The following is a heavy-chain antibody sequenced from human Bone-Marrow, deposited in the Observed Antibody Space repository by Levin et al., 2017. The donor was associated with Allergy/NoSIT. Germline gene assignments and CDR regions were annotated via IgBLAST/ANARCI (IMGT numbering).Heavy chain of an antibody. Sequence: GESLKISCTASGFTFGDYSMTWFRQAPGKGLEWVGFIRSKAAGGTIEYAASVRGRFTISRDDSKSIAYLQMNSLKTEDTAMYYCTRERILSDYWGQGTLVTVSS. V-gene: IGHV3-49*03. CDR1: GFTFGDYS. CDR2: IRSKAAGGTI. D-gene: IGHD3-3*01. CDR3: TRERILSDY. J-gene: IGHJ4*02.